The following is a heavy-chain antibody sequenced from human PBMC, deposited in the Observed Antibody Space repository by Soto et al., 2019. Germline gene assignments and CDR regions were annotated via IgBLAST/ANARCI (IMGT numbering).Heavy chain of an antibody. Sequence: EVQLVESGGGSVQPGGSLRLSCAASGFTFSTFSMNWVRQAPGRGLEWISYISGGGRPISYADSVKGRFTISRDNAKNSLYLQIDSLTDEDPAVYYCARDLCWAFDSWGQGTLVTVSS. CDR2: ISGGGRPI. V-gene: IGHV3-48*02. D-gene: IGHD2-15*01. CDR3: ARDLCWAFDS. J-gene: IGHJ4*02. CDR1: GFTFSTFS.